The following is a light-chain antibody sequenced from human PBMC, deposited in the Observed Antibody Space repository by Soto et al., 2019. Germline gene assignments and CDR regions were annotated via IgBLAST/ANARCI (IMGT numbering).Light chain of an antibody. J-gene: IGKJ1*01. CDR1: QGINNW. CDR3: QQYNSYSWT. V-gene: IGKV1-5*03. Sequence: DIQMTQSPSSVSASIGDRVTITCRASQGINNWLAWYQQKPGKAPKLLIYKASSLESGVPSRFSGSGSGTEFTLTISSLQPDDFATYYCQQYNSYSWTFGQGTKVDNK. CDR2: KAS.